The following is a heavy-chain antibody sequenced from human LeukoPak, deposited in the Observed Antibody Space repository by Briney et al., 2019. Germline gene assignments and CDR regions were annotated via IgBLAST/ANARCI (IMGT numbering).Heavy chain of an antibody. CDR3: ARSGYGDYPSHFDY. Sequence: GSLRLSCAASGFTFSSYSMNWVRQAPGKGLEWVSSISSSSYIYYADSVKGRFTISRDNAKNSLYLQMNSLRAEDTAVYYCARSGYGDYPSHFDYWGQGTLVTVSS. CDR1: GFTFSSYS. CDR2: ISSSSYI. D-gene: IGHD4-17*01. V-gene: IGHV3-21*01. J-gene: IGHJ4*02.